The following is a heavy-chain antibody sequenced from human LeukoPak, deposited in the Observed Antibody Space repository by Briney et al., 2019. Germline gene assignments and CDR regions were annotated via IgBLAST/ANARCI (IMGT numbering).Heavy chain of an antibody. Sequence: PSETLSLTCTVSGGSISSSSYYWGWIRQPPGKGLEWIGSIYYSGSTYYNPSLKSRVTIYVDTSKNQFSLKLSSVTAADTAVYYCARHKDYYYSYMDVWGKGTTVTISS. J-gene: IGHJ6*03. CDR3: ARHKDYYYSYMDV. CDR1: GGSISSSSYY. V-gene: IGHV4-39*01. CDR2: IYYSGST.